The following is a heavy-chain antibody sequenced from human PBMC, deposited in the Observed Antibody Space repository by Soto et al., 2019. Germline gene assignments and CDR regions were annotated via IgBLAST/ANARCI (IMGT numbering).Heavy chain of an antibody. CDR1: GDSIGDYY. CDR2: LYHSWST. J-gene: IGHJ6*02. V-gene: IGHV4-59*12. Sequence: TLETLSLTCSIPGDSIGDYYWSWIRQPPWKGLEWIGYLYHSWSTYYTPSLKSRVTISVDTSKNQFTLKLRSLTAADTAVYYCATATRSFMDVWGQGTTVTVSS. CDR3: ATATRSFMDV.